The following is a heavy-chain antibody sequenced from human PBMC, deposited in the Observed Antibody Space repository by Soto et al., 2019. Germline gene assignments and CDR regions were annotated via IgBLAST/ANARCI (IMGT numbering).Heavy chain of an antibody. V-gene: IGHV3-74*01. CDR1: GFTFSSYW. CDR2: INSDGSST. J-gene: IGHJ6*02. D-gene: IGHD3-10*01. CDR3: AREYYYGSGRYYYGMDV. Sequence: LSLSCAASGFTFSSYWMHWVRQAPGKGLVWVSRINSDGSSTSYADSVKGRFTISRDNAKNTLYLQMNSLRAEDTAVYYCAREYYYGSGRYYYGMDVWGQGTTVTVSS.